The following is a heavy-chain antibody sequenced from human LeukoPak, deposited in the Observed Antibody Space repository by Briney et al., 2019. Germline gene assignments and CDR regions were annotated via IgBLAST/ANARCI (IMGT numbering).Heavy chain of an antibody. Sequence: PSETLSLTCAVYGGSFSGYYWSWIRQPPGKGLEWIGEINHSGSTNYNPSLKSRVTISVDTSKNQFSLKLSSVTAADTAVYYCARLFPRYRYGPNWFDPWGQGTLVTVSS. CDR3: ARLFPRYRYGPNWFDP. CDR2: INHSGST. CDR1: GGSFSGYY. D-gene: IGHD5-18*01. V-gene: IGHV4-34*01. J-gene: IGHJ5*02.